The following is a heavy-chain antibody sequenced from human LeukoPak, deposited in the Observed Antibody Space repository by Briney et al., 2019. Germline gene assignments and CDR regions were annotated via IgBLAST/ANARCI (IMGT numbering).Heavy chain of an antibody. D-gene: IGHD3-10*01. Sequence: GASVTVSCKASGYTFTSYGISWVRRAPGQGLEWMGWISAYNGNTNYAQKLQGRVTMTTDTSTSTAYMELRSLRSDDTAVYYCARITMVRGAKRAFDIWGQGTNVTDSS. CDR1: GYTFTSYG. J-gene: IGHJ3*02. V-gene: IGHV1-18*01. CDR3: ARITMVRGAKRAFDI. CDR2: ISAYNGNT.